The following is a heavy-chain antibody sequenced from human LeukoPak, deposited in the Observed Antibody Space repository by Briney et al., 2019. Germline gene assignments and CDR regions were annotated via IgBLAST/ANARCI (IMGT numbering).Heavy chain of an antibody. D-gene: IGHD1-26*01. CDR1: GGSISSYY. CDR2: IYYSGST. V-gene: IGHV4-59*01. Sequence: MPSETLSLTRTVSGGSISSYYWSWIRQPPGKGLEWIGYIYYSGSTNYNPSLKSRVTISVDTSKNQFPLKLSSVTAADTAVYYCARVRPIGDWFDPWGQGTLVTVSS. CDR3: ARVRPIGDWFDP. J-gene: IGHJ5*02.